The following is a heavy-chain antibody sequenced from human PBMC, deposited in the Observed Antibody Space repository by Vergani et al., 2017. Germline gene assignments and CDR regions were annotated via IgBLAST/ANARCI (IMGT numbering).Heavy chain of an antibody. Sequence: QVQLQESGPGLVKPSETLSLTCTVSGGSISSYYWSWIRQPPGKGLEWIGYIYYSGSTNYNPSLKSRVTISVDTSKNQFSLKLSSVTAADTAVYYCASGIYDFWSCYYSYFDYWGQGTLVTVSS. D-gene: IGHD3-3*01. CDR3: ASGIYDFWSCYYSYFDY. CDR1: GGSISSYY. CDR2: IYYSGST. V-gene: IGHV4-59*01. J-gene: IGHJ4*02.